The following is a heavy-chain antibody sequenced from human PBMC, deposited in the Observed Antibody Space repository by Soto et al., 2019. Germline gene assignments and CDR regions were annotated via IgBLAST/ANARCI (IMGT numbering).Heavy chain of an antibody. J-gene: IGHJ4*02. D-gene: IGHD3-16*01. V-gene: IGHV3-23*01. CDR2: ISNNGDTA. Sequence: EVQLLESGGGLVQPGGSLTLSCATSGFTFSSYAMVWVRQAAEKGLEWVASISNNGDTAYYADSVKGRFTISRGNSENTLYLQMNGLRADDTALYFCAKSRVVIGGIVTLLDSWGQGTQVTVSS. CDR3: AKSRVVIGGIVTLLDS. CDR1: GFTFSSYA.